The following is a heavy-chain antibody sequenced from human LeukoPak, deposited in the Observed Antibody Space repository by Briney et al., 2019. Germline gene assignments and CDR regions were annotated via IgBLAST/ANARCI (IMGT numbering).Heavy chain of an antibody. CDR2: ISSSSSYI. CDR1: GFTFSTYA. CDR3: AKGDSGYYYDSSGYLNWFDP. V-gene: IGHV3-21*01. Sequence: GGSLRLSCAASGFTFSTYAMSWVRQAPGKGLEWVSSISSSSSYIYYADSVKGRFTISRDNAKNSLYLQMNSLRAEDTAVYYCAKGDSGYYYDSSGYLNWFDPWGQGTLVTVSS. D-gene: IGHD3-22*01. J-gene: IGHJ5*02.